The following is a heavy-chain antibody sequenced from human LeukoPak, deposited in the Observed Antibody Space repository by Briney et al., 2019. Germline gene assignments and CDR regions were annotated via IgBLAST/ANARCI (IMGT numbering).Heavy chain of an antibody. V-gene: IGHV1-18*01. Sequence: ASVTVSCKASGYTFTSYGISWVRQAPGQGLEWMGWISAYNGNTYYTQEVQGRVTMTTDTYTNTAYMELRSLRSDDTAVYYCARRGLRYNYDFDNWGQGTLVTVSS. CDR2: ISAYNGNT. CDR1: GYTFTSYG. J-gene: IGHJ4*02. D-gene: IGHD5-18*01. CDR3: ARRGLRYNYDFDN.